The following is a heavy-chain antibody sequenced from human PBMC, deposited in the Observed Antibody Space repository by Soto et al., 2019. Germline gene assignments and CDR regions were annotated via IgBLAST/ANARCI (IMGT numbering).Heavy chain of an antibody. J-gene: IGHJ6*02. CDR1: GYTFTSSG. CDR2: ISTDNGNT. V-gene: IGHV1-18*01. CDR3: AKVSGIAVAGTYYYGMEV. D-gene: IGHD6-19*01. Sequence: ASVKVSCKASGYTFTSSGISWVRQAPGQGLEWMGWISTDNGNTNYAQHLQGRVSMTTDTSTSTAYMDLRSLRSDDTAVYYCAKVSGIAVAGTYYYGMEVWGQGTTVTVSS.